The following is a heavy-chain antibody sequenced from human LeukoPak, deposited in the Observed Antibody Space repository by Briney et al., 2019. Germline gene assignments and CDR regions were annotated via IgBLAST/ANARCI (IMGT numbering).Heavy chain of an antibody. J-gene: IGHJ6*03. CDR2: IKPNSGDT. CDR3: GSGSYYYYYMDV. Sequence: DSVKVSCKASGYTITGYSFHWVRQAPGQGLEWMGWIKPNSGDTNYADKFQGRVTMTRDTSISTVYMELSRLRSDDTAVYYCGSGSYYYYYMDVWGKGTTVTVSS. D-gene: IGHD2-15*01. V-gene: IGHV1-2*02. CDR1: GYTITGYS.